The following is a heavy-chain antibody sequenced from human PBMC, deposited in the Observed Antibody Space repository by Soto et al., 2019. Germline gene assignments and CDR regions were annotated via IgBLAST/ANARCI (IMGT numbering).Heavy chain of an antibody. CDR1: GYSFTSYW. CDR2: IYPGDSDT. Sequence: GESLKISCKGSGYSFTSYWIGWVRQMPGKGLEWMGIIYPGDSDTRYSPSFQGQVTMSRDTSINTAYMQLSRLTSDDTAVYFCATDDGHYYGSVWGQGTLVTVSS. CDR3: ATDDGHYYGSV. V-gene: IGHV5-51*01. J-gene: IGHJ1*01. D-gene: IGHD3-22*01.